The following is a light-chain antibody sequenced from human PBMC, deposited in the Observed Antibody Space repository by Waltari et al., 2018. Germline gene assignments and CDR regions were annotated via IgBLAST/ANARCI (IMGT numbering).Light chain of an antibody. J-gene: IGKJ4*01. CDR1: QSVSKY. CDR3: QQRTNWPPALS. Sequence: EVVLTQSPATLSLSPGERATLSSRASQSVSKYLAWYQQKPGQAPRPLIYDASNRAPGIPARFSGSGSGTDFTLTISSLEPEDFAVYYCQQRTNWPPALSFGGGTRVEI. CDR2: DAS. V-gene: IGKV3-11*01.